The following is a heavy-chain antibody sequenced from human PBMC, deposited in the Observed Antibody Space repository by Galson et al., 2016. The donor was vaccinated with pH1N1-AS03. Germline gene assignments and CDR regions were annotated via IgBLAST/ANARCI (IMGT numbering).Heavy chain of an antibody. CDR1: GFTVTSYW. CDR2: INQGENEK. Sequence: SLRLSCAASGFTVTSYWMSWVRQAPGKGLEWVANINQGENEKYCVDSVKGRFTISSDNDKNSLYLEMNSLRAEDTALYYCAREATGTEHIVVVTGRYGYYYMDVWGKGTTVTVSS. D-gene: IGHD2-21*02. CDR3: AREATGTEHIVVVTGRYGYYYMDV. J-gene: IGHJ6*03. V-gene: IGHV3-7*03.